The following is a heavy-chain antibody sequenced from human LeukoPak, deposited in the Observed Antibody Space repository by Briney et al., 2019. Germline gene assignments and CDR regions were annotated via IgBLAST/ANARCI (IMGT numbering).Heavy chain of an antibody. Sequence: SETLSLTCTVSGASISNYYWSWIRQTPEKGLEWMGHIHSSGGSSYYPSLKSRLTLSIDTSRNQLSLKLPFVTAADTAVCFCARLGSYHDFWGQGALVTVSS. D-gene: IGHD1-26*01. J-gene: IGHJ4*02. V-gene: IGHV4-4*09. CDR1: GASISNYY. CDR3: ARLGSYHDF. CDR2: IHSSGGS.